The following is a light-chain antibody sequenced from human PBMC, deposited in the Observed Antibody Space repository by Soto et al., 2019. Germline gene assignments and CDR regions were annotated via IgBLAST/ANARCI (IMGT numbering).Light chain of an antibody. CDR2: DAS. Sequence: DIQMAQSPSSLSVSIGDTVTVTCQASQDINKQLNWFRQEPGKAPQLLIYDASNLERGVPSRFRGSGSGTEFIFTINSLQADDVATYYCQHFASLPYTFGQGTKLEV. CDR1: QDINKQ. V-gene: IGKV1-33*01. J-gene: IGKJ2*01. CDR3: QHFASLPYT.